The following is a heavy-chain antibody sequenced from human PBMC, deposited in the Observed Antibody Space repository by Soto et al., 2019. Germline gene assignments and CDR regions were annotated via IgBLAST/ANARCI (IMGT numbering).Heavy chain of an antibody. V-gene: IGHV3-30-3*01. CDR1: GFTFSSYA. J-gene: IGHJ5*02. D-gene: IGHD2-21*02. CDR3: ARGGGDYGWFDP. Sequence: QVPLVESGGGVVQPGRSLRLSCAASGFTFSSYAMHWVRQAPGKGLEWVAVISYDGSNKYYADSVKGRFTISRDNSKNTLYLQMNSLRAGDTAVYYCARGGGDYGWFDPWGQGTLVTVSS. CDR2: ISYDGSNK.